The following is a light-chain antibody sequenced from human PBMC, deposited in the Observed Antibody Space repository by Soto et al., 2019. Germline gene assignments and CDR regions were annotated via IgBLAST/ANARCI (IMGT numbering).Light chain of an antibody. CDR1: QSVSSY. Sequence: EIVLTQSPATLSLSPGERATLSCRASQSVSSYLAWYQQKPGQAPRLLIYDASNRATGIPARFSGSGSGTAFTLTISSLEPEAFAAYDCPQRSNWPPWTFGKGTKVEIK. V-gene: IGKV3-11*01. CDR3: PQRSNWPPWT. J-gene: IGKJ1*01. CDR2: DAS.